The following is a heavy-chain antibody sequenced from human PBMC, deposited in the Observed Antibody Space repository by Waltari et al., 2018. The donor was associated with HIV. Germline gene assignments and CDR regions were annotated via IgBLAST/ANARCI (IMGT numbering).Heavy chain of an antibody. CDR1: GSTSTNYG. D-gene: IGHD6-6*01. J-gene: IGHJ4*02. CDR3: ARDRGGSSSLVLDS. Sequence: QVQLVESGGGVVQPGRYLRLSCAASGSTSTNYGMHWVRQSPGKGLEWLTVIWYDGSNKYYADAVKGRFTISRDNSKNRLYLQMNSLRAEDTAVYYCARDRGGSSSLVLDSWGQGTLVTVSS. V-gene: IGHV3-33*01. CDR2: IWYDGSNK.